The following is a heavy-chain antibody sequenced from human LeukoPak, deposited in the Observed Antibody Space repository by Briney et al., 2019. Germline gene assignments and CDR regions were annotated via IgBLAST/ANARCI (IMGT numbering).Heavy chain of an antibody. CDR2: ISAYNGNT. D-gene: IGHD6-13*01. V-gene: IGHV1-18*01. Sequence: GAPVKVSCMASGYTFTSSGISWVRQGPGQGRGSMGWISAYNGNTNYAQKLQGRVTMTTDTSTSTAYMELRSLRSDDTAVYYCARDSSSWYAYYYYYYGMDVWGQGTTVTVSS. CDR3: ARDSSSWYAYYYYYYGMDV. CDR1: GYTFTSSG. J-gene: IGHJ6*02.